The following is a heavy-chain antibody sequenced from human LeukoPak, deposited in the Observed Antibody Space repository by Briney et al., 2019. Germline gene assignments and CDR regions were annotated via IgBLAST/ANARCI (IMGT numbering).Heavy chain of an antibody. CDR2: IGTAGDT. Sequence: GGSLRLSCAASGFTFSNHDMHWVRQAAGKGLEWVSGIGTAGDTYYPGSVKGRFTISRENAKNSLYLQMNSLSAGDTAVYYCASSPAYSSSWYAIDNWGQGTLVTVSS. CDR1: GFTFSNHD. CDR3: ASSPAYSSSWYAIDN. V-gene: IGHV3-13*01. J-gene: IGHJ4*02. D-gene: IGHD6-13*01.